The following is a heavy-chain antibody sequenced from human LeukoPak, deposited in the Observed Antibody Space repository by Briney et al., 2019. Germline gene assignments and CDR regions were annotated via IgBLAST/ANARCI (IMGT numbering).Heavy chain of an antibody. V-gene: IGHV3-23*01. CDR1: GFTFSSYA. J-gene: IGHJ1*01. CDR3: AKDQGYYGSGSYKEYFQH. Sequence: HTGGSLRLSCAASGFTFSSYAMTWVRQAPGKGLEWVSAISGSGDSTYYADPVKGRFTTSRDNSKNTLYLQMNSLRAEDTAVYYCAKDQGYYGSGSYKEYFQHWGQGTLVTVSS. CDR2: ISGSGDST. D-gene: IGHD3-10*01.